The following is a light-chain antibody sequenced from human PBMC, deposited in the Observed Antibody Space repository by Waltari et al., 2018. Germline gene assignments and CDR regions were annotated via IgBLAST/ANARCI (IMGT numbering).Light chain of an antibody. CDR1: QNVGRY. V-gene: IGKV1-39*01. CDR2: LTS. CDR3: QQTSNDPFT. J-gene: IGKJ3*01. Sequence: DIQMTQSPSSLSASVGDRVTITCLSSQNVGRYLNWYQHKPGQAPKLLIYLTSKLQSGVPSRFSGGGSGTEFTLTISSLQPEDFATYSCQQTSNDPFTFGPGTGVHSK.